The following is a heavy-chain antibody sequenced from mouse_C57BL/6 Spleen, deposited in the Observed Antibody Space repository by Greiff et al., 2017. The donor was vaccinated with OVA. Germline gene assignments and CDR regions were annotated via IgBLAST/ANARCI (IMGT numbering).Heavy chain of an antibody. CDR3: TTTHYGSSFSGY. CDR1: GFNIKDDY. CDR2: IDPENGDT. V-gene: IGHV14-4*01. J-gene: IGHJ2*01. Sequence: DVKLQESGAELVRPGASVKLSCTASGFNIKDDYMHWVKQRPEQGLEWIGWIDPENGDTEYASKFQGKATITADTSSNTAYLQLSSLTSEDTAVYYCTTTHYGSSFSGYWGQGTTLTVSS. D-gene: IGHD1-1*01.